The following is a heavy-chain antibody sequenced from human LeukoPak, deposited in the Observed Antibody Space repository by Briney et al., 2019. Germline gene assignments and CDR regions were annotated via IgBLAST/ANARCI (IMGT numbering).Heavy chain of an antibody. CDR3: AKFTMIVATKNYLDY. Sequence: GALLRPSCAAAGFFFSCHAMCWVRQPPGEGLGWVSVISGSGGNTYYADSEKGRFTISSDNSKNTLYLQMNSQRAEDTAVYYCAKFTMIVATKNYLDYWGQGTLVTVSS. V-gene: IGHV3-23*01. J-gene: IGHJ4*02. CDR1: GFFFSCHA. CDR2: ISGSGGNT. D-gene: IGHD3-22*01.